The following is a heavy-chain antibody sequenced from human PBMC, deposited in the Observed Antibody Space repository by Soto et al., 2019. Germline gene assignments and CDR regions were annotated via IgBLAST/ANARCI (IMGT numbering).Heavy chain of an antibody. CDR3: AKGNDYGGNSGNSAFDI. J-gene: IGHJ3*02. CDR2: ISGSGGST. Sequence: GGSLRLSCAASGFTFSSDAMSWVRQAPGKGLEWVSAISGSGGSTYYADSVKGRFTISRDNSKNTLYLQMNSLRAEDTAVYYCAKGNDYGGNSGNSAFDIWGQGTMVTVSS. D-gene: IGHD4-17*01. CDR1: GFTFSSDA. V-gene: IGHV3-23*01.